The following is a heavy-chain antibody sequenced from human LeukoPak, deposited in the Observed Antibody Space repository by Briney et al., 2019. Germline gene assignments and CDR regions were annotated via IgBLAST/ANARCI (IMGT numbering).Heavy chain of an antibody. CDR1: GGSISSSSYY. D-gene: IGHD3/OR15-3a*01. CDR3: ARLSTMGLTFDY. V-gene: IGHV4-39*01. CDR2: IYYSGST. J-gene: IGHJ4*02. Sequence: PSETPSLTCTVSGGSISSSSYYWGWIRQPPGKGLEWIGSIYYSGSTYYNPSLKSRVTISVDTSKNQFSLKLSSVTAADTAVYYCARLSTMGLTFDYWGQGTLVTVSS.